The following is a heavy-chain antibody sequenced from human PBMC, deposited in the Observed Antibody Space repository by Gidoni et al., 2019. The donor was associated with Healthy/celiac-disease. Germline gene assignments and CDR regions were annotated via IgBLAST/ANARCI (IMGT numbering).Heavy chain of an antibody. CDR3: ARDNNKGGQDAFDI. CDR1: GGYISSAGYY. Sequence: QVQLQESGPGLVKPSQTMSLTCTVSGGYISSAGYYWSWSRQHPGKGLEWIGYIYYSGSTYYNPSLKSRVTISVDTSKNQFSLKRSSVTAADTAVYYCARDNNKGGQDAFDIWGQGTRVTVSS. CDR2: IYYSGST. D-gene: IGHD1-26*01. V-gene: IGHV4-31*03. J-gene: IGHJ3*02.